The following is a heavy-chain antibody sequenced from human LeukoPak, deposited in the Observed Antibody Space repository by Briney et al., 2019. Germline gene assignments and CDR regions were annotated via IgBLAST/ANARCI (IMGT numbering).Heavy chain of an antibody. J-gene: IGHJ5*02. V-gene: IGHV1-69*13. D-gene: IGHD2-2*01. CDR2: IIPIFGTA. CDR3: AQDRGYCTSTSCTRGWFDP. Sequence: ASVKVSCKASGGTFSSYAISWVRQAPGQGLEWMGGIIPIFGTANYAQKFQGRVTIAADESTSTAYMELSSLRSEDTAVYYCAQDRGYCTSTSCTRGWFDPWGQGTLVIVSS. CDR1: GGTFSSYA.